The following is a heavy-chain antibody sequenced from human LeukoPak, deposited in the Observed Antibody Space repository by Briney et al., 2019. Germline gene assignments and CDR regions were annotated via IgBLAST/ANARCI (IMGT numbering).Heavy chain of an antibody. V-gene: IGHV3-21*01. CDR1: GFSVSSNY. Sequence: EGSLRLSCAASGFSVSSNYMNWVRQAPGKGLEWVSSISFNSDYIYYADSVKGRFTISRDDAKNSLYLQMNSLRAEDTAVYYCARYPLSSSWYFFDYWGQGTLVTVSS. CDR3: ARYPLSSSWYFFDY. CDR2: ISFNSDYI. J-gene: IGHJ4*02. D-gene: IGHD6-13*01.